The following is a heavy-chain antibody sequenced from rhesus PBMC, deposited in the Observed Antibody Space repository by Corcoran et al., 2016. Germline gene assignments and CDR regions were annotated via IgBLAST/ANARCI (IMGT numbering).Heavy chain of an antibody. V-gene: IGHV4-106*01. CDR2: IYGSGGGT. CDR3: ASGSGWSLDY. D-gene: IGHD6S26*01. CDR1: GGSISDDYY. J-gene: IGHJ4*01. Sequence: QVQLQESGPGLVKPSETLSLTCAVSGGSISDDYYWSWIRQPPGKGLEWIGYIYGSGGGTNYNPSLKNRVTISIDTSKNQFSLKLSSVTAADTAVYYCASGSGWSLDYWGQGVLVTVSS.